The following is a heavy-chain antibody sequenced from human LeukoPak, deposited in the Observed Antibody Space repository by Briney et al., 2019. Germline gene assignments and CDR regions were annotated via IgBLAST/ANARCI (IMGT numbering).Heavy chain of an antibody. CDR3: ARGGGGGYDY. D-gene: IGHD3-16*01. Sequence: ASVKVSCKASGYTFPGYYMHWVRQAPGQGLEWMGWINPNSGGTISSQNFQGRVTLTRDTSISTAYMELSRLRSDDTAVYYCARGGGGGYDYWGQGTLVTVSS. J-gene: IGHJ4*02. CDR2: INPNSGGT. CDR1: GYTFPGYY. V-gene: IGHV1-2*02.